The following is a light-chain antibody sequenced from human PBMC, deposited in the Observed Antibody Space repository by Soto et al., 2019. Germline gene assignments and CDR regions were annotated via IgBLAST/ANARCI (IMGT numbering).Light chain of an antibody. Sequence: IQFTHSPSFLSASSGHRVTTPCRASQGINTYLAWYQQKLGKAPKVLIYDASKLHSGVPSRFSGSGSGTEFTLTISSLQPEDFATYFCQQLNTYSSFGGGTKVDI. V-gene: IGKV1-9*01. CDR3: QQLNTYSS. CDR2: DAS. J-gene: IGKJ4*01. CDR1: QGINTY.